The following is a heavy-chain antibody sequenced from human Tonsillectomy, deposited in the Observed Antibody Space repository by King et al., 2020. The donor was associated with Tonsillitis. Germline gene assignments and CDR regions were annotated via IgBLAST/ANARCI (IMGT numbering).Heavy chain of an antibody. CDR3: AKDISPEGYGDYVYYYGMDV. CDR2: ISWDGGST. V-gene: IGHV3-43*01. Sequence: QLVQSGGVVVQPGGSLRLSCAASGFTFDDYTMHWVRQAPGKGLEWVSLISWDGGSTYYADSVKGRFTISRDNSKNSLYLQMNSLRTEDTALYYCAKDISPEGYGDYVYYYGMDVWGQGTTVTVSS. CDR1: GFTFDDYT. D-gene: IGHD4-17*01. J-gene: IGHJ6*02.